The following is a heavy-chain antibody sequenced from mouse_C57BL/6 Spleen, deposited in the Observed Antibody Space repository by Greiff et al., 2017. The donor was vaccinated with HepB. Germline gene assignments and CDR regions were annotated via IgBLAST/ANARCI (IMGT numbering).Heavy chain of an antibody. CDR2: IDPEDGET. V-gene: IGHV14-2*01. J-gene: IGHJ1*03. CDR3: APYGNYADWYFDV. Sequence: VQLQQSGAELVKPGASVKLSCTASGFNFKDYYMHWVKQRTEQGLEWIGRIDPEDGETKYAQKFKGKATITADTSSNTAYLQLSSLTSEDTAVYYCAPYGNYADWYFDVWGTGTTVTVSS. D-gene: IGHD2-1*01. CDR1: GFNFKDYY.